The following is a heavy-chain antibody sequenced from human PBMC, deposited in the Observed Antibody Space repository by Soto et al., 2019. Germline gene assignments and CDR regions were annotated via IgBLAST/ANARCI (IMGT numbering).Heavy chain of an antibody. CDR1: GYTFTSYG. CDR3: ARDQEYSTSGLYWFDL. Sequence: VQLVQSGAEVKKPGASVKVSCKASGYTFTSYGITWVRQAPGQDLDWMGWISAYNGDTNYAQRLQGRVTMTKDTATSTVYMELKSLKSDDTAVYHCARDQEYSTSGLYWFDLWGQGTLVTVSS. D-gene: IGHD6-6*01. CDR2: ISAYNGDT. V-gene: IGHV1-18*04. J-gene: IGHJ5*02.